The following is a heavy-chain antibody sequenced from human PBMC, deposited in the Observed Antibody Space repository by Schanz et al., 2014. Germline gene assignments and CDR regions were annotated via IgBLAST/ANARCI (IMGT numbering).Heavy chain of an antibody. CDR2: IYYNGTNK. D-gene: IGHD1-1*01. V-gene: IGHV3-30*18. J-gene: IGHJ6*02. CDR3: SKEGNRRGGQTNFYYYYGMDV. CDR1: GFNFSNYD. Sequence: QVQLVESGGGVVQPGRSLRLSCAASGFNFSNYDIHWVRQAPGKGLEWVALIYYNGTNKYYADSVKGRFTISRDNSQNPLYLQMNTLSTEDTDVNYCSKEGNRRGGQTNFYYYYGMDVWGQGTTVTVSS.